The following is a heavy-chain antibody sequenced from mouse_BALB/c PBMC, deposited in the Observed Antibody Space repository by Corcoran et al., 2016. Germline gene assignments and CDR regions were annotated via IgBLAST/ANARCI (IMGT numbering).Heavy chain of an antibody. Sequence: EVQLQQSGAELVKPGASVKLSCTASGFNIKDTYMHWVKQRPEQGLEWIGRIDPANGNTKYDPKFQGKATITADTSSNTAYLQLSSLTSEDTAVYYCARSHYDYDGWFAYWGQGTLVTVSA. V-gene: IGHV14-3*02. CDR1: GFNIKDTY. CDR2: IDPANGNT. J-gene: IGHJ3*01. D-gene: IGHD2-4*01. CDR3: ARSHYDYDGWFAY.